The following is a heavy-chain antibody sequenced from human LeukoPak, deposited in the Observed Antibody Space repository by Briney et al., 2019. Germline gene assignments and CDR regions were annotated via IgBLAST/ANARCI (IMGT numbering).Heavy chain of an antibody. V-gene: IGHV4-59*01. Sequence: SETLSLTCSVSGGSIGSYHWSWIRQPPGKGLEWIGYIHYTWNTKYNPSLRSRVSIPLDRSNNQFSLRLSSVTAADTAVYYCARVASKGGMDVWGQGTTVIVSS. CDR2: IHYTWNT. J-gene: IGHJ6*02. CDR3: ARVASKGGMDV. CDR1: GGSIGSYH. D-gene: IGHD5/OR15-5a*01.